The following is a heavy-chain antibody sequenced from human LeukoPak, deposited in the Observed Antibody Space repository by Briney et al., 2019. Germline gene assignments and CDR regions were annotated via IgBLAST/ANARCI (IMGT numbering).Heavy chain of an antibody. V-gene: IGHV3-33*03. CDR3: AKGDSTAGGYSAD. CDR2: IWYGGNTK. J-gene: IGHJ4*02. CDR1: GFTFRSYG. D-gene: IGHD2-21*02. Sequence: PGGSLRLSCAVSGFTFRSYGMHWVRQALGKGLEWVAVIWYGGNTKYYADSVKGRFTISRDNSKNTLSLQMNSLRVEDTAVYYCAKGDSTAGGYSADWGQGTMVTVSS.